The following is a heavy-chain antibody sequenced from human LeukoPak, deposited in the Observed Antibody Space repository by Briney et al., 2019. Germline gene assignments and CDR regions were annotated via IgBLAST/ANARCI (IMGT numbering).Heavy chain of an antibody. V-gene: IGHV3-74*01. CDR1: GFTFSGHW. CDR2: DGSGT. Sequence: SGGSLRLSCAVSGFTFSGHWMFWVRQAPGEGLEWVSSDGSGTGYTDSVKGRFTVSRDNARNTLYLQMNSLRAEDTAAYYCARARWYSCDYWGQGTLVTVSS. CDR3: ARARWYSCDY. D-gene: IGHD5-24*01. J-gene: IGHJ4*02.